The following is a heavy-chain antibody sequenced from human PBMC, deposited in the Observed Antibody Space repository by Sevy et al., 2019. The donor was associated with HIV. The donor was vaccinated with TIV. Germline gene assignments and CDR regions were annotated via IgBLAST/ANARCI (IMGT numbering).Heavy chain of an antibody. V-gene: IGHV3-30*18. D-gene: IGHD6-19*01. J-gene: IGHJ5*02. Sequence: GGSLRLSCAASGFTFSSYGMHWVRQAPGKGLDWVTVISYDGSNKYYADSVKGRFTISRDNSKNTLYLQMNSLRVEDTAVYYCAKGGQWLDWDWFDPWGQGTLVTVSS. CDR2: ISYDGSNK. CDR3: AKGGQWLDWDWFDP. CDR1: GFTFSSYG.